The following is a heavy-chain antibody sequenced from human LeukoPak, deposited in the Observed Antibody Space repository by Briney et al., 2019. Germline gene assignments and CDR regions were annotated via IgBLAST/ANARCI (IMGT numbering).Heavy chain of an antibody. Sequence: GGSLRLSCAASGFTVSSKYMSWVRQAPGKGLEWLSVIYTSGNTYYADSVKGRFTISRDNSKNTLHLQMNSLRDEDTAVYYCAKWGDFDVLTGYYAPDFWGQGTLVTVSS. J-gene: IGHJ4*02. CDR2: IYTSGNT. CDR1: GFTVSSKY. D-gene: IGHD3-9*01. V-gene: IGHV3-53*01. CDR3: AKWGDFDVLTGYYAPDF.